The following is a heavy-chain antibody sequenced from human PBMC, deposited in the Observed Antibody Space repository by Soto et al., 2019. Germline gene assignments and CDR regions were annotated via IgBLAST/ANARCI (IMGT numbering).Heavy chain of an antibody. D-gene: IGHD5-12*01. V-gene: IGHV3-64*01. CDR1: GFTFSGYA. CDR3: ARRGYSGYEIDY. Sequence: EVQLVESGGGLVQPGGSLRLSCADSGFTFSGYAMHWVRQAPGKGLEYVSDISSNGGSTYYANSVKGRFTISRDNSKNTLYLQMGSLRAEDMAVYYCARRGYSGYEIDYWGQGTLVTVSS. J-gene: IGHJ4*02. CDR2: ISSNGGST.